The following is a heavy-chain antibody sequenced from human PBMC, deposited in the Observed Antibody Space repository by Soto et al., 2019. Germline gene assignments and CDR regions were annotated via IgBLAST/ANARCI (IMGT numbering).Heavy chain of an antibody. CDR1: GHTFTNSG. Sequence: QVQLVQSGAEVRKPGASVKVSCKASGHTFTNSGIIWVRQAPGQGLDWMGWISAYNGNTNYAQNLHGRVTMTRETPTSTAYLELRSLRSDDTAVYYCARGWLGWEPSDYWGQGTLVTVSS. J-gene: IGHJ4*02. D-gene: IGHD3-10*01. V-gene: IGHV1-18*01. CDR2: ISAYNGNT. CDR3: ARGWLGWEPSDY.